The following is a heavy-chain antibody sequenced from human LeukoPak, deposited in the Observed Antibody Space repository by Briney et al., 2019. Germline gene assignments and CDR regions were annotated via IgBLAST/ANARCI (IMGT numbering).Heavy chain of an antibody. V-gene: IGHV3-30*02. Sequence: PGGSLRLSCAASGFTFSNYGMHWVRQAPGKGLEWVAFIRYDGTNKYYADSVKGRFTISRGNSKNTLYLQMNSLRAEDTAVYYCAKDLRYGRDFDYWGQGTLVTVSS. CDR1: GFTFSNYG. CDR2: IRYDGTNK. D-gene: IGHD5-18*01. J-gene: IGHJ4*02. CDR3: AKDLRYGRDFDY.